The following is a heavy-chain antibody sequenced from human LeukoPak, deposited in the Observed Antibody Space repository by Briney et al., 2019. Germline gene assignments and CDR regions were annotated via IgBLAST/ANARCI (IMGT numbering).Heavy chain of an antibody. V-gene: IGHV3-7*01. D-gene: IGHD1-26*01. CDR3: ARDWSDLTTNPPDY. CDR1: W. J-gene: IGHJ4*02. Sequence: WMSWVRQAPGKGLEWVANIKGDGSDKYYVDSVRGRFTISRDNAKNSLFLQMNSLRVEDTAVYYCARDWSDLTTNPPDYWGQGTLVTVSS. CDR2: IKGDGSDK.